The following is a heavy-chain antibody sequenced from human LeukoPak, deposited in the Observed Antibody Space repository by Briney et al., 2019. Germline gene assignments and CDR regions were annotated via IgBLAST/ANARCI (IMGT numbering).Heavy chain of an antibody. V-gene: IGHV3-66*01. D-gene: IGHD3-10*01. Sequence: GGSLRLSCAASGITVSGNYMTWVRQAPGKGLEWVSVIYSGGNTYYADSAKGRLTISRDNSKNTLFLQMNSLRAEDTAVYYCARATMVRGVFFFDYWGQGTLVTVSS. CDR2: IYSGGNT. CDR3: ARATMVRGVFFFDY. CDR1: GITVSGNY. J-gene: IGHJ4*02.